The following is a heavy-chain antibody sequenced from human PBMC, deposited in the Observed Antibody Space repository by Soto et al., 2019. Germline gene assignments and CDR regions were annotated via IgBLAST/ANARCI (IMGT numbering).Heavy chain of an antibody. CDR3: ARRARPDFYYMDV. V-gene: IGHV3-64*01. Sequence: EVQLAESGGGLAQPGGSLRLSCAASGVTLSGYAMAWVRQAPGKGLEYVSGISSNGVGTYYANSVQGRFTISRDNSKNTVYLQMGSLRPEDMAVYYCARRARPDFYYMDVWGKGTTVTVSS. CDR1: GVTLSGYA. D-gene: IGHD6-6*01. J-gene: IGHJ6*03. CDR2: ISSNGVGT.